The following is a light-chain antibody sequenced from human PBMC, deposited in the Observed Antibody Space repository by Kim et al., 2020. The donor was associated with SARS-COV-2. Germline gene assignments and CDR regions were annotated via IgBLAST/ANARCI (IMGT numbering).Light chain of an antibody. J-gene: IGLJ3*02. Sequence: QRVTNSCAGSSSNIGAYYDVPWYQQLPGAAPKLLIYDNHNRPSGVPDRFSGSKSGTSASLAITGLQPEDEADYYCQSYDRSLSGSVFGGGTKL. CDR3: QSYDRSLSGSV. CDR2: DNH. V-gene: IGLV1-40*01. CDR1: SSNIGAYYD.